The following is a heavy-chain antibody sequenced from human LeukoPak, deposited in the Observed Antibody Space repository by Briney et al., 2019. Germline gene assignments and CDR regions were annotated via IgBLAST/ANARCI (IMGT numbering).Heavy chain of an antibody. CDR2: ISGSGGST. CDR1: GFTFSSYA. V-gene: IGHV3-23*01. Sequence: GGSLRLSCAASGFTFSSYAMGWVRQAPGKGLEWVSAISGSGGSTYYADSVKGRFTISRDNSKNTLYLQMNSLRAEDTAVYYCAKPFGYGGPQKGAFDIWGQGTMVTVSS. J-gene: IGHJ3*02. CDR3: AKPFGYGGPQKGAFDI. D-gene: IGHD4/OR15-4a*01.